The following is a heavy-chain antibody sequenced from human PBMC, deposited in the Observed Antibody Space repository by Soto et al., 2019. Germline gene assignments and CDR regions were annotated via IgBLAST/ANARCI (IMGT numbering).Heavy chain of an antibody. CDR1: GYTFTGYY. Sequence: GASVKVSCKASGYTFTGYYMHWVRQAPGQGLEWMGLINPNSGCTNYAQKFQGRVTMTRDTSTSTAYMELSSLRSEDTAVYYCASFDSSGYYLMDVWGQGTTVTVS. D-gene: IGHD3-22*01. J-gene: IGHJ6*02. CDR3: ASFDSSGYYLMDV. CDR2: INPNSGCT. V-gene: IGHV1-2*02.